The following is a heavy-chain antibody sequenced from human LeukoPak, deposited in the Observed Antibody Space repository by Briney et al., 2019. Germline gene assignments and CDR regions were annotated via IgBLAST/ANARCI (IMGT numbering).Heavy chain of an antibody. J-gene: IGHJ4*02. CDR3: ARGFVLGAAKNYFDY. CDR2: ISYDGTNK. CDR1: GFTFTNYA. D-gene: IGHD2-21*02. Sequence: GQSLRLSCAASGFTFTNYALHWVRQAPGKGLELMAVISYDGTNKYYADSVKGRFTISRDNSKNTLSLQMNSLRAEDTALYYCARGFVLGAAKNYFDYWGQGALVTVSS. V-gene: IGHV3-30-3*01.